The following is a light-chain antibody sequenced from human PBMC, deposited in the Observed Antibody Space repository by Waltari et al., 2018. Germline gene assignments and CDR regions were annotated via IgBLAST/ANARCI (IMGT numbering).Light chain of an antibody. J-gene: IGLJ2*01. V-gene: IGLV3-21*02. CDR3: HVWDSSSDPVV. CDR1: NIGRRT. Sequence: SYVLTQPPSVSVAPGQTARIPCGGNNIGRRTVHWYQQRPGQAPVLVVYDDTDRPSGSPERFSGSNSGDTATLTISRVEAGDEADYYCHVWDSSSDPVVFGGGTKLTVL. CDR2: DDT.